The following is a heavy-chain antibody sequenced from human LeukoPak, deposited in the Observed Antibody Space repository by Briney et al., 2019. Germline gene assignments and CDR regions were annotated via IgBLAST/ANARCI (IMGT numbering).Heavy chain of an antibody. Sequence: GGSLTLSCAVAGFTAGTEYMSWVRQPPGEGRGWVPVIYRGGTTKYAAPVKGGFFISRDNSKNTLYLKMTSLRAEDSAVYYCARAVAVAGNWDWFDAWGQGTLVTVSS. CDR1: GFTAGTEY. J-gene: IGHJ5*02. CDR2: IYRGGTT. V-gene: IGHV3-66*01. D-gene: IGHD6-19*01. CDR3: ARAVAVAGNWDWFDA.